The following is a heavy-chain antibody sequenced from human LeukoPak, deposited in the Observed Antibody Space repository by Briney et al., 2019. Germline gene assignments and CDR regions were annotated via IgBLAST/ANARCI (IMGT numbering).Heavy chain of an antibody. D-gene: IGHD1-26*01. CDR3: ARQEGSYFRLDY. CDR2: INPNGGST. CDR1: GYTFTSYY. J-gene: IGHJ4*02. Sequence: ASVKVSCKASGYTFTSYYMHWVRQAPGQGLEWMGIINPNGGSTSYAQKFQGRVTMTRDTSTSTVYMELSSLRSEDTAVYYCARQEGSYFRLDYWGQGTLVTVSS. V-gene: IGHV1-46*01.